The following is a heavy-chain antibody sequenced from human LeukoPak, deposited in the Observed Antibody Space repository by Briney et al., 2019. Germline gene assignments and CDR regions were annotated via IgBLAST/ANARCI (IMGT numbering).Heavy chain of an antibody. CDR3: ARDRTGNNWFDP. V-gene: IGHV4-59*01. CDR2: IYYSGST. CDR1: GGSISNYY. J-gene: IGHJ5*01. Sequence: PSETLSLTCTVSGGSISNYYWSWIRLPPGKGLEWIGYIYYSGSTNYNPSLSNRVTISVDTSKNQFSLRLSSVTAADTAVYYCARDRTGNNWFDPWGQGTLVTVSS. D-gene: IGHD1-14*01.